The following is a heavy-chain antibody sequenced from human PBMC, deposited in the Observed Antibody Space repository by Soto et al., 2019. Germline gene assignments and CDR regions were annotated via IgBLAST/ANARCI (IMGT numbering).Heavy chain of an antibody. CDR3: ARTFDYYGMDV. V-gene: IGHV4-59*08. J-gene: IGHJ6*02. CDR2: IYHTGSV. Sequence: PSETLSLTCNVSGASMYSYYWTWMRQSPGKALEWIGSIYHTGSVYYYPSLNSRVAVSLDTSKNHFSLKLTSVTAADTAVYYCARTFDYYGMDVWGQGTTVTVSS. CDR1: GASMYSYY.